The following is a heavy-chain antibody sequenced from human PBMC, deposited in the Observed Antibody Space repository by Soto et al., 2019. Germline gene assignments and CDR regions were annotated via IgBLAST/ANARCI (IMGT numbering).Heavy chain of an antibody. CDR1: GISLTTSGVG. CDR3: ARGLATLPVFAFDV. Sequence: QITLKGSGRTLVKPTQTLTLTCTLSGISLTTSGVGLGWIRQTPGKALEWLALIYWNDDKHYNPSLKTRLTITKDTSKNQAVLTMTNMDTVDTATYFCARGLATLPVFAFDVWDQGTVVIVSS. V-gene: IGHV2-5*01. CDR2: IYWNDDK. D-gene: IGHD6-6*01. J-gene: IGHJ3*01.